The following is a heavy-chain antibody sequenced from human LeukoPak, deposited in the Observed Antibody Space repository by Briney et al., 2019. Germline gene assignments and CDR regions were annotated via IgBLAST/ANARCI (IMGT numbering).Heavy chain of an antibody. J-gene: IGHJ5*02. CDR2: ISGSGGST. V-gene: IGHV3-23*01. CDR3: AKDWAGIAAVNWFDP. D-gene: IGHD6-13*01. Sequence: GGPLRLSCAASGFTFSSYAMSWVRQAPGKGLEWVSAISGSGGSTYYADSVKGRFTISRDNSKNTLYLQMNSLRAEDTAVYYCAKDWAGIAAVNWFDPWGQGTLVTVSS. CDR1: GFTFSSYA.